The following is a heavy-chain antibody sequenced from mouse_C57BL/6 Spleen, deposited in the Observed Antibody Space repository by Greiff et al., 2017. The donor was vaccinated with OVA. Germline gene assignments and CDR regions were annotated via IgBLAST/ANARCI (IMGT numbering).Heavy chain of an antibody. V-gene: IGHV3-6*01. CDR3: ASCYGSTWYFDV. D-gene: IGHD1-1*01. J-gene: IGHJ1*03. Sequence: ESGPGLVKPSQSLSLTCSVTRYSITSGYYWNWIRQFPGNKLEWMGYISYDGSNNYNPSLKNRISITRDTSKNQFFLKLNSVTTEDTATYYCASCYGSTWYFDVWGTGTTVTVSS. CDR1: RYSITSGYY. CDR2: ISYDGSN.